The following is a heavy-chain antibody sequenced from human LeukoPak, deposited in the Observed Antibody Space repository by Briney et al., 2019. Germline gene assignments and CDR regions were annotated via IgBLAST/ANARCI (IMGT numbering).Heavy chain of an antibody. Sequence: ASVKVSCKASGYTFTGYYMHWVRQAPGQGLEWMGWINPNSGGTNYAQKFQGRVTMTRDTSISTAYMELSRLRSDDTAVYYCARERDLVVPAATFDYWGQGTLVTVSS. V-gene: IGHV1-2*02. J-gene: IGHJ4*02. CDR3: ARERDLVVPAATFDY. CDR1: GYTFTGYY. D-gene: IGHD2-2*01. CDR2: INPNSGGT.